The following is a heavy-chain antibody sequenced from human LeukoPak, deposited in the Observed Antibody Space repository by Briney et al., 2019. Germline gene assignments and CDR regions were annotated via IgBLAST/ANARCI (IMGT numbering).Heavy chain of an antibody. V-gene: IGHV3-48*01. CDR1: GFTFSSYE. D-gene: IGHD6-13*01. CDR3: AFAAADAFDI. J-gene: IGHJ3*02. CDR2: ISSSSSTI. Sequence: GGSLGLSCAASGFTFSSYEMNWVRQAPGKGLEWVSYISSSSSTIYYADSVKGRFTISRDNAKNSLYLQMNSLRAEDTAVYYCAFAAADAFDIWGQGTMVTVSS.